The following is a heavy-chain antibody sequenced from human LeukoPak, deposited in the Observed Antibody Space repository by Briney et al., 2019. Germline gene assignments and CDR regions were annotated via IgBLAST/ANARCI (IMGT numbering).Heavy chain of an antibody. J-gene: IGHJ4*02. V-gene: IGHV1-24*01. CDR3: ATDRVAAAGTAGEMVY. Sequence: ASVKVSCKVSGYTLTELSMHWVRQAPGKGLEWMGGFDPEDGETIYAQKFQGRVTMTEDTSTDTAYMELSSLRSEDTAMYYCATDRVAAAGTAGEMVYWGQGTLVTVSS. D-gene: IGHD6-13*01. CDR2: FDPEDGET. CDR1: GYTLTELS.